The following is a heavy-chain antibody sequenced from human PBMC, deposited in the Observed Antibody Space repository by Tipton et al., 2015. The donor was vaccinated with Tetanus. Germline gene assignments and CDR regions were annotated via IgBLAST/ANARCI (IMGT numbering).Heavy chain of an antibody. CDR1: GGSFSGYY. D-gene: IGHD2-8*01. CDR2: INHSGST. CDR3: ARDHRLSASYAGWFDP. J-gene: IGHJ5*02. V-gene: IGHV4-34*01. Sequence: TLSLTCAVYGGSFSGYYWSWIRQPPGKGLEWIGEINHSGSTNYNPSLKSRVTISVDTSKNQFSLRLKSVTPADTAMYYCARDHRLSASYAGWFDPWGQGTLVTVSS.